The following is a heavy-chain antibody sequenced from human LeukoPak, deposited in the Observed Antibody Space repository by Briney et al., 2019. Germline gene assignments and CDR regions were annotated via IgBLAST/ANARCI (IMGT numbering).Heavy chain of an antibody. D-gene: IGHD4-11*01. CDR2: MNPNSANT. CDR3: ARVGDYSPRGWFDP. CDR1: GYTFTNYD. J-gene: IGHJ5*02. Sequence: GASVKVSCKTSGYTFTNYDIHWVRQATGQGLEWMGWMNPNSANTGFAQKFQGRVTMTRDMSTRTLYMELSSLRSEDTAFYYCARVGDYSPRGWFDPWGQGTLVTVSS. V-gene: IGHV1-8*01.